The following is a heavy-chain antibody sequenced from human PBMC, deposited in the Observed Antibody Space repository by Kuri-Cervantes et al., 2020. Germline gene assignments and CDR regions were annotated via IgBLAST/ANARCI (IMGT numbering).Heavy chain of an antibody. CDR1: GFTFSSYG. CDR2: IKSDGSST. Sequence: GGSLRLSCVASGFTFSSYGMHWVRQVPGKGLVWVSRIKSDGSSTSYADSVKGRFTISRDISKNTLYLQMNSLRAEDTAVYSCAKDIGWYYYDSRGGVGADYWGQGTLVTVSS. J-gene: IGHJ4*02. D-gene: IGHD3-22*01. CDR3: AKDIGWYYYDSRGGVGADY. V-gene: IGHV3-74*01.